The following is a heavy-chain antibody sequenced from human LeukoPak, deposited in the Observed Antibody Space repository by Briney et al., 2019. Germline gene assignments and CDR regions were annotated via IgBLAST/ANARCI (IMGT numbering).Heavy chain of an antibody. CDR3: VRDSGTTGEVQFDP. Sequence: SETLALTCTVSGDSISRYYWSWIRQPAGKGLEWIGRIYNGGITTYNPSLKSRVTMSIDTSNNQFFLRLRFVTAADTAVYYCVRDSGTTGEVQFDPWGQGTLVTVSS. V-gene: IGHV4-4*07. CDR2: IYNGGIT. D-gene: IGHD3-10*01. CDR1: GDSISRYY. J-gene: IGHJ5*02.